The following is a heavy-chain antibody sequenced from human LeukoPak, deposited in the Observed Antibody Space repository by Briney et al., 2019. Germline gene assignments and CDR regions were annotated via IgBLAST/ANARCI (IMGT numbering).Heavy chain of an antibody. CDR1: GGSISTYY. V-gene: IGHV4-59*01. Sequence: SETLSLNCTVSGGSISTYYWSWIRQPPGKGLEWIGYIYYSGSTKFNPSLNGRVSISRDTSNNFFSLRLRSVTAADTAVYFCARGRVSSSTWYSTYY. CDR2: IYYSGST. CDR3: ARGRVSSSTWYSTYY. J-gene: IGHJ6*01. D-gene: IGHD4-11*01.